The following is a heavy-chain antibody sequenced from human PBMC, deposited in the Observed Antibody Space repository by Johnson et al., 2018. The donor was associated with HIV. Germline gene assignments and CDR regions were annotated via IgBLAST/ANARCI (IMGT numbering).Heavy chain of an antibody. CDR3: ARDRVGATAFDI. Sequence: QVQLVESGGGVVQPGRSLRLSCAASGFTFSSYAMHWVRQAPGKGLEWVAVISYDGSNKHYADSVKGRFILSRDNSKNSLYLQMNSLRAEDMAVYYSARDRVGATAFDIWGQGTMVTVSS. J-gene: IGHJ3*02. D-gene: IGHD1-26*01. V-gene: IGHV3-30*04. CDR1: GFTFSSYA. CDR2: ISYDGSNK.